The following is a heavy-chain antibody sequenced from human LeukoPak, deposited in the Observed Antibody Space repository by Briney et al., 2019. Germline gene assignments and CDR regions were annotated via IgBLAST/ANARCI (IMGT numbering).Heavy chain of an antibody. CDR2: ISSNGGNI. CDR3: ARGRRMGATGFDWFFY. Sequence: PGGSLRLSCAASGFTFSSSAMHWVRPAPGKGREYVSVISSNGGNIYYANSVKGRFTISRDISKNTLNLQMNSLRPEDTAMYYCARGRRMGATGFDWFFYWGQGTLVTVSS. CDR1: GFTFSSSA. J-gene: IGHJ4*02. V-gene: IGHV3-64*01. D-gene: IGHD3-9*01.